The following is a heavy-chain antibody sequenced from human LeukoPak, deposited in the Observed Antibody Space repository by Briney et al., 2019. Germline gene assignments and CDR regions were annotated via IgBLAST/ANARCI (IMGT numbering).Heavy chain of an antibody. CDR1: GGSISSYN. D-gene: IGHD3-22*01. CDR2: IYTSGST. J-gene: IGHJ4*02. CDR3: ARDDGFYYDSCFDY. Sequence: SETLSLTCTVSGGSISSYNWSWIRQPAGKGLEWIGRIYTSGSTNYNPSLKSRVTMSVDTSKNQFSLKLSSVTAADTAVYYCARDDGFYYDSCFDYWGQGTLVTVSS. V-gene: IGHV4-4*07.